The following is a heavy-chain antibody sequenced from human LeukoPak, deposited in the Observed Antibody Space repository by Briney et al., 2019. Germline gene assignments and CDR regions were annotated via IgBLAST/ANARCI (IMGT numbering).Heavy chain of an antibody. Sequence: SETLSLTCTVSGDSISRGRYYWSWIRQPAGKGLEWIGRIYTTGSSNYNPSLKSRVTISVDTSKNHFSLKLNSATAADTAVYYCARGHIGGSNWDALHIWGQGTMVTVSS. CDR2: IYTTGSS. CDR3: ARGHIGGSNWDALHI. D-gene: IGHD3-16*01. J-gene: IGHJ3*02. CDR1: GDSISRGRYY. V-gene: IGHV4-61*02.